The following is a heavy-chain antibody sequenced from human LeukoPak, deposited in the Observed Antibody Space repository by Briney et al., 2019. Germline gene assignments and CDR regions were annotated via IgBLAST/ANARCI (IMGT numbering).Heavy chain of an antibody. CDR1: GFTVSSNY. Sequence: GGSLRLSCAASGFTVSSNYMSWVRQAPGKGLEWVSVIYSDGSTDYAASVKGRFTISRDKSKNTLYLQMNSLRVEDTAVYYGAAPRSDGYNSQQFDIWGQGTLVTVSS. CDR2: IYSDGST. D-gene: IGHD5-24*01. V-gene: IGHV3-66*01. J-gene: IGHJ5*02. CDR3: AAPRSDGYNSQQFDI.